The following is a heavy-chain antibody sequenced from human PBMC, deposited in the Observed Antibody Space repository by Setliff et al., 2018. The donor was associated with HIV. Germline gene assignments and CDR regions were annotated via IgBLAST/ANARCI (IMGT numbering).Heavy chain of an antibody. CDR3: AGDPGLPNGMDV. CDR1: GGSISTYSYY. J-gene: IGHJ6*02. CDR2: IYHTANT. V-gene: IGHV4-39*07. Sequence: SETLSLTCSVFGGSISTYSYYWGWVRQPPGMGLEWIGSIYHTANTHYSPSLETRVAIFVDNSKNTLYLQMNSLRVEDTAVYYCAGDPGLPNGMDVWGQGTTVTVSS.